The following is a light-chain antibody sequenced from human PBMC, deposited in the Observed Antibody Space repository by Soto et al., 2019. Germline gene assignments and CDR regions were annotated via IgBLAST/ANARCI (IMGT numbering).Light chain of an antibody. V-gene: IGLV4-69*01. Sequence: QLVLTQSPSASASLGASVKLTCTLSSGHSTYAIAWQQHQPEKGPRYLMKLDSDGRHIKGDGIPDRFSGSSSGAERYLTISSLQSEDEADYYCQTWATGIRVFGGGTNLTVL. J-gene: IGLJ2*01. CDR2: LDSDGRH. CDR3: QTWATGIRV. CDR1: SGHSTYA.